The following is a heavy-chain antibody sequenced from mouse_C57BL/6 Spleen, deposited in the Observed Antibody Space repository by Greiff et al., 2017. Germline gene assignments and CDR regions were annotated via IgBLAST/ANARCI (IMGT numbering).Heavy chain of an antibody. CDR1: GYTFTSYW. CDR2: IYPSDSET. D-gene: IGHD4-1*02. V-gene: IGHV1-61*01. CDR3: ASNWEGFDY. J-gene: IGHJ2*01. Sequence: QVQLQQPGAELVRPGSSVKLSCKASGYTFTSYWMDWVKQRPGQGLEWIGNIYPSDSETHYNQKFKDKATLTVDKSSSTAYMQLSSLTSEDSAVHYCASNWEGFDYWGQGTTLTVSS.